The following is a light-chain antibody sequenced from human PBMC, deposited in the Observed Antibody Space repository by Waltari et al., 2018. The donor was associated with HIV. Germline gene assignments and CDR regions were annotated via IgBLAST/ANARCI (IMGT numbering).Light chain of an antibody. CDR1: QDIGNY. J-gene: IGKJ1*01. CDR2: GAS. Sequence: ATRMTQSPSSLSASTGDNATITCRASQDIGNYLAWYQQKPGKAPKLLIYGASTLQSGVPPRFSGSGSGTDFTLTINCLQSEDFATYFCQQCYNNPRTFGQGTKVEIK. CDR3: QQCYNNPRT. V-gene: IGKV1-8*01.